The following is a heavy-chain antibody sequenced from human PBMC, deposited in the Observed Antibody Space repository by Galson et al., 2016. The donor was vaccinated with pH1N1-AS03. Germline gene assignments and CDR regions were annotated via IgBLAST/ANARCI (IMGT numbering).Heavy chain of an antibody. CDR1: GAPITSGRHY. J-gene: IGHJ6*02. CDR3: ARDGQLWPHYYPLDV. Sequence: ETLSLTCSVSGAPITSGRHYWTWLRHLPGKGLEWIGYIYFSGTTKFNPSLATRVTMSVDRSKSQFSLNLMSVTAADTAVYYCARDGQLWPHYYPLDVWGQGTTVTVSS. V-gene: IGHV4-61*01. D-gene: IGHD3-22*01. CDR2: IYFSGTT.